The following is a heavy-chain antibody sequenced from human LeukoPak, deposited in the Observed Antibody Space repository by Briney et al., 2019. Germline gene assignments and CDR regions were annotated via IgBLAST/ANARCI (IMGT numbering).Heavy chain of an antibody. D-gene: IGHD3-22*01. Sequence: PGGSLRLSCAASGFTFSSYGMHWVRQAPGKGLEWVSLIWHDGSLQYYADSVEGRFTVLRDTSKNMVFLQMDDLRAEDTAVYYCARGTYGSSGDYRTYLDTWGQGTQVTVSA. CDR3: ARGTYGSSGDYRTYLDT. CDR1: GFTFSSYG. V-gene: IGHV3-33*01. CDR2: IWHDGSLQ. J-gene: IGHJ4*02.